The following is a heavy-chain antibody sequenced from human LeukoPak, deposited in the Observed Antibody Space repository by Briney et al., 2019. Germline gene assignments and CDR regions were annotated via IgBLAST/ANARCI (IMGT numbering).Heavy chain of an antibody. D-gene: IGHD1-1*01. J-gene: IGHJ5*02. V-gene: IGHV4-4*07. CDR2: IYTSGTT. Sequence: PSEALSLTCTVSGGSISSYYWSWIRQPAGKGLELIGRIYTSGTTNYNPSLKSRVTMSVDTSKNQFSLKLSSVTAADTAVYYCARAPTGTGGWNWFDPWGQGTLVTVSS. CDR3: ARAPTGTGGWNWFDP. CDR1: GGSISSYY.